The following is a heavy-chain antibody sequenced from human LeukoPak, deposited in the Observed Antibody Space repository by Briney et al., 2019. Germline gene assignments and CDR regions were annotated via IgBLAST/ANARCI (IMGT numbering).Heavy chain of an antibody. Sequence: SETLSLTCTVSGGSISSTSNYWGWIRQPPGKGLEWIGSIYYSGSTYYNPSLKSRVTISVDTSKNQFSLKLGSVTAADTAVYYCARDGGEYEIDPWGQGTLVTVSS. D-gene: IGHD3-16*01. CDR3: ARDGGEYEIDP. CDR2: IYYSGST. CDR1: GGSISSTSNY. J-gene: IGHJ5*02. V-gene: IGHV4-39*07.